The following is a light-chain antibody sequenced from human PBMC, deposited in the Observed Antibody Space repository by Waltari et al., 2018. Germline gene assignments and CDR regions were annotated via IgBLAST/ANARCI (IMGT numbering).Light chain of an antibody. CDR1: SSDIGVYNH. CDR2: DVT. CDR3: SSYTTSISYV. J-gene: IGLJ1*01. Sequence: QSALTQPASVSGSPGQSITISCTGTSSDIGVYNHVSWYQQHPGKAPKLMIYDVTNSPSAVSVRYSASTSDYTASLTISGLRAENESDYTCSSYTTSISYVFGTGTRVTVL. V-gene: IGLV2-14*03.